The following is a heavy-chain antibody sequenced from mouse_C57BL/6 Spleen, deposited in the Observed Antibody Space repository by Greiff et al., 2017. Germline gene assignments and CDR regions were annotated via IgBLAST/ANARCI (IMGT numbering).Heavy chain of an antibody. D-gene: IGHD1-1*01. V-gene: IGHV1-55*01. Sequence: VQLQQRGAELVKPGASVKMSCKASGYTFTSYWITWVKQRPGQGLEWIGDIYPGSGSTNYNEKFKSKATLTVDTSYSTAYMQRISLTSEDSAVYDWARDYCSSHFDVWGTGTTVTVSS. CDR3: ARDYCSSHFDV. CDR2: IYPGSGST. J-gene: IGHJ1*03. CDR1: GYTFTSYW.